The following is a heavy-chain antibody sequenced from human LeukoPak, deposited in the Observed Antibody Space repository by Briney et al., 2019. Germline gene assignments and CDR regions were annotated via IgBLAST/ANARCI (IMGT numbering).Heavy chain of an antibody. CDR1: GGSISSSSYY. CDR2: IYYSGST. D-gene: IGHD5-18*01. CDR3: ARHSWGYGYYYGMDV. J-gene: IGHJ6*02. V-gene: IGHV4-39*01. Sequence: SETLSLTCTVSGGSISSSSYYWAWIRQPPGKGLEWIGSIYYSGSTYYSPSLKSRVTISVDTSKIQFSLKLSSVTAADTAVYYCARHSWGYGYYYGMDVWGQGITVTVSS.